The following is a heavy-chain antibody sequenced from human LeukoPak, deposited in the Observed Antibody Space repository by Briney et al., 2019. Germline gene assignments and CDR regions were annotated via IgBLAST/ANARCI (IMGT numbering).Heavy chain of an antibody. D-gene: IGHD1-26*01. V-gene: IGHV3-11*04. CDR1: GFTFSDYN. CDR3: ARDPYSGNYGPYYYYYMDV. Sequence: KPGGSLRLSCAASGFTFSDYNMRWIRQAPGKGLEWVSSISRSGSTKYYADSVKGRFTISRDNAKNSLYLQMDSLRVEDTAVYYCARDPYSGNYGPYYYYYMDVWGKGTTVTISS. CDR2: ISRSGSTK. J-gene: IGHJ6*03.